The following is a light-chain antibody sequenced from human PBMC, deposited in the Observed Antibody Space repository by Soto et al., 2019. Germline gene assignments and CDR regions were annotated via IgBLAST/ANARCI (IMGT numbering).Light chain of an antibody. CDR1: QSVSSSY. V-gene: IGKV3-20*01. CDR3: QQYASSPYT. Sequence: EIILTQSPGTLSLSPGERATLSCRASQSVSSSYLAWYRQKPGQAPRLLIYGAYNRPTGIPDRFSGSGSGTDFTLTISRLEPEDFAVYYCQQYASSPYTFGQGTKLEIK. CDR2: GAY. J-gene: IGKJ2*01.